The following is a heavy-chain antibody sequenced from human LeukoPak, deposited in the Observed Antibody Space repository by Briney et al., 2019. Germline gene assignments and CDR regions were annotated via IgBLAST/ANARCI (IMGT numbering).Heavy chain of an antibody. Sequence: SETLSLTCTVSGGSISSYYWSWIRQPPGKGLEWIGYIYYSGSTNYNPSLKSRVTISVDTSKNQFSLKLSSVTAADTAVYYCARQNVVFIDYWGQGTLVTVSA. CDR2: IYYSGST. CDR3: ARQNVVFIDY. V-gene: IGHV4-59*08. J-gene: IGHJ4*02. D-gene: IGHD3-22*01. CDR1: GGSISSYY.